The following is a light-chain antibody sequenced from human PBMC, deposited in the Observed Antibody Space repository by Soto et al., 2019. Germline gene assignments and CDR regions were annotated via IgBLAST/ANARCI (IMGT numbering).Light chain of an antibody. J-gene: IGLJ1*01. Sequence: QPVLTQSSSASASLGASVKLTCTLSSGHSSYAIAWHQQQPEKGPRYLMKLNSDGSHSKGDGIPDRFSGSSSGAERYLTISSLQSEDEADYYCQTWGTGIRVFGTGTKLTVL. V-gene: IGLV4-69*01. CDR3: QTWGTGIRV. CDR2: LNSDGSH. CDR1: SGHSSYA.